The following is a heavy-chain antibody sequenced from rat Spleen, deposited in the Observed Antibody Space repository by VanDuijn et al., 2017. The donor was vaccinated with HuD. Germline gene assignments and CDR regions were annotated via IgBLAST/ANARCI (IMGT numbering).Heavy chain of an antibody. CDR3: ARPPGALDY. CDR2: ISYDGRST. J-gene: IGHJ2*01. CDR1: GFTFNNYW. Sequence: EVQLVESGGGLVQPGRSLKLSCVASGFTFNNYWMTWVRQAPTKGLEWVATISYDGRSTYYRDSVKGRFTISRDNAKSTLYLQMDSLRPEDTATYYCARPPGALDYWGQGVMVTVSS. V-gene: IGHV5-29*01. D-gene: IGHD1-4*01.